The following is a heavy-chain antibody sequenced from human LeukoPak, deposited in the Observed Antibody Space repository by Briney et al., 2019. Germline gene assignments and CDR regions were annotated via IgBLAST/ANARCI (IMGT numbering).Heavy chain of an antibody. CDR3: ARRYSVYGGNSGYFDY. D-gene: IGHD4-23*01. J-gene: IGHJ4*02. CDR2: ISGSGGST. Sequence: GGSLRLSCAASGFTFSSYAMSWVRQAPGKGLEWVSAISGSGGSTYYADSVKGRFTISRDNSKNTLYLQMNSLRAEDTAVYYCARRYSVYGGNSGYFDYWGQGTLVTVSS. V-gene: IGHV3-23*01. CDR1: GFTFSSYA.